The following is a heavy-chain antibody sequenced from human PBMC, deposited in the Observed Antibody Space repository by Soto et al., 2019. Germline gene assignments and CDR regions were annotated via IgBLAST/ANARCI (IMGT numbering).Heavy chain of an antibody. J-gene: IGHJ5*02. CDR2: LYFNGGT. V-gene: IGHV4-30-4*01. D-gene: IGHD6-13*01. CDR1: GGPINSPDYY. Sequence: SETLSLTCNVSGGPINSPDYYWTWIRQSPGKGLVCIGYLYFNGGTQYNPSLRTPISMSLDTSKKHFSLKMRSVTGADTAVYYCARGISKYSSWYEPHTWFDAWGQGALVTVSS. CDR3: ARGISKYSSWYEPHTWFDA.